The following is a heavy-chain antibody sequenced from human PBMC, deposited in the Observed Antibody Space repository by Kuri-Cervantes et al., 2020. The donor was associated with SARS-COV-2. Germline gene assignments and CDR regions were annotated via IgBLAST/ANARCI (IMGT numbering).Heavy chain of an antibody. CDR2: IIPIFGTA. Sequence: SVKVSCKASGYTFTSYGISWVRQAPGQGLEWMGGIIPIFGTANYAQKFQGRVMITADESTSTAYMELSSLRSEDTAVYYCARDHAVGGEWLVPDPSYYMDVWGKGTTVTVSS. V-gene: IGHV1-69*13. CDR1: GYTFTSYG. D-gene: IGHD6-19*01. CDR3: ARDHAVGGEWLVPDPSYYMDV. J-gene: IGHJ6*03.